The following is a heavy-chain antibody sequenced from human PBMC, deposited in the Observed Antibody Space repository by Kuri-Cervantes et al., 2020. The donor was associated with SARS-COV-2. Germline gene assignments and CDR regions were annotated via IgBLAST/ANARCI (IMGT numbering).Heavy chain of an antibody. CDR3: ARERIVGATTSLRY. V-gene: IGHV1-18*01. J-gene: IGHJ4*02. CDR2: VSAYNGNT. CDR1: GYTFTSYG. Sequence: ASVKVSCKASGYTFTSYGISWVRQAPGQGLEWMGWVSAYNGNTNYAQKFQGRVTMTRDTSTSTVYMELSSLRSEDTAVYYCARERIVGATTSLRYWGQGTLVTVSS. D-gene: IGHD1-26*01.